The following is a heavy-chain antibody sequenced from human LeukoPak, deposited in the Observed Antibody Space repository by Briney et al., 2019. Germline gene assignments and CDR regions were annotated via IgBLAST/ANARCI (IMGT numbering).Heavy chain of an antibody. Sequence: PSETLSLTCTVSGGSISSYYWSWIRQPPGKGLEWIGYIYYSGSTNYNPSLKSRVTISVDTSKNQFSLKLSSVTAADTAVYYCARRYSSSWNGMDVWGQGTTVTVSS. J-gene: IGHJ6*02. D-gene: IGHD6-13*01. CDR1: GGSISSYY. CDR3: ARRYSSSWNGMDV. CDR2: IYYSGST. V-gene: IGHV4-59*08.